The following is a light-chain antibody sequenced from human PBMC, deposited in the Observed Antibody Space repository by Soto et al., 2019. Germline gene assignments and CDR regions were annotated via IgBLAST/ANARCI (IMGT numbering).Light chain of an antibody. CDR1: SSNIGARFD. J-gene: IGLJ1*01. Sequence: QSALTQPPSVSGAPGQRVTISCTGSSSNIGARFDVHWYQQLPGSAPKLLIYSNNNRPSGVPDRFSVSRSATSASLAITGLQAADEADYYCQSYDSSLSAYVFGTATKLTVL. CDR3: QSYDSSLSAYV. V-gene: IGLV1-40*01. CDR2: SNN.